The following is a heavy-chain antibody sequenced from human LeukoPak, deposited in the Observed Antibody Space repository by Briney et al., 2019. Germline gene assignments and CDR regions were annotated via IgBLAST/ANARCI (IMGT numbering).Heavy chain of an antibody. Sequence: PGGSLRLSCAASGFTFSSYWMSWVRQAPGKGLEWVANIKQDGSEKYYVDSVKGRFTISRDNAKNSLYLQMNSLRAEDTAVYYCARAHVLRYFDWLSSPTYNWFDPWGQGTLVTVSS. CDR1: GFTFSSYW. J-gene: IGHJ5*02. V-gene: IGHV3-7*04. CDR3: ARAHVLRYFDWLSSPTYNWFDP. CDR2: IKQDGSEK. D-gene: IGHD3-9*01.